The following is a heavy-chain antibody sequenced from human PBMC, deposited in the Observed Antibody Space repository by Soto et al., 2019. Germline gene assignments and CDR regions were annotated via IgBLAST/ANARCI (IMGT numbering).Heavy chain of an antibody. CDR2: INAGNGNT. CDR3: GRTDFWSGYPRVGDYYGMDV. D-gene: IGHD3-3*01. J-gene: IGHJ6*02. CDR1: GYTFTSDA. Sequence: ASVKGSCTASGYTFTSDAMHWVRQAPGQRLEWMGWINAGNGNTKYSQKFQGRVTITRDTSAGTAYMELSSLRSEDTAVYYCGRTDFWSGYPRVGDYYGMDVWGQGTTVTVSS. V-gene: IGHV1-3*01.